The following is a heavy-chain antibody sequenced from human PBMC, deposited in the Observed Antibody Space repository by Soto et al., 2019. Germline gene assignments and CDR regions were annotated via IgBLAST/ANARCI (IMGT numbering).Heavy chain of an antibody. Sequence: SETLSLTCTVSGGSISSYYWSWIRQPAGQGLEWIGRIYTSGGTNYNPSLKSRVTMSVDTSKKQFPLKLSSVTAADTAVYYCARGAAAGADYGMDVWGQGTTVTVSS. CDR2: IYTSGGT. CDR3: ARGAAAGADYGMDV. V-gene: IGHV4-4*07. CDR1: GGSISSYY. D-gene: IGHD6-13*01. J-gene: IGHJ6*02.